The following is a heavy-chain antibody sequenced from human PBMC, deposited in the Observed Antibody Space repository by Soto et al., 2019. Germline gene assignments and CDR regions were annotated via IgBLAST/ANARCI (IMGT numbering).Heavy chain of an antibody. CDR1: GFTFSSYA. CDR3: ARVGYCSSTSCYYYYYYGMDV. D-gene: IGHD2-2*01. V-gene: IGHV1-2*02. Sequence: GGSLRLSCAASGFTFSSYAMHWVRQAPGQGLEWMGWINPNSGGTNYAQKFQGRVTMTRDTSISTAYMELSRLRSDDTAVYYCARVGYCSSTSCYYYYYYGMDVWGQGTTVTVSS. J-gene: IGHJ6*02. CDR2: INPNSGGT.